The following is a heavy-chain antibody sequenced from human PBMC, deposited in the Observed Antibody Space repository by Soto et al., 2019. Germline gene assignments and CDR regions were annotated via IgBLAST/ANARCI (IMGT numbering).Heavy chain of an antibody. CDR3: AREIAAAGRGDWFDH. CDR2: IYYSGST. Sequence: SETLSLTCTVSGGSISSGDYYWSWIRQPPGKGLEWIGYIYYSGSTYYNPSLKSRVTISVDTSKNQFSLKLSSVTAADTAVYYCAREIAAAGRGDWFDHWGQGTLVTVSS. CDR1: GGSISSGDYY. V-gene: IGHV4-30-4*01. D-gene: IGHD6-13*01. J-gene: IGHJ5*02.